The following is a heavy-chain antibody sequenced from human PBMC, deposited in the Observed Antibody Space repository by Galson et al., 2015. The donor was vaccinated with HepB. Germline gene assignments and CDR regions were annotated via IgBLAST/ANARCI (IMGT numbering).Heavy chain of an antibody. J-gene: IGHJ6*03. D-gene: IGHD6-13*01. V-gene: IGHV3-30*02. CDR2: THDDGKNN. CDR1: GFSFSSYG. CDR3: GREYSNSWLYMDV. Sequence: SLRLSCAASGFSFSSYGMHWVRQAPGKGLEWVAFTHDDGKNNYYGDSVKGRFTVSRDNSKNTLYLQMNSLRAEDTAIYYCGREYSNSWLYMDVWGKGIAVTVSS.